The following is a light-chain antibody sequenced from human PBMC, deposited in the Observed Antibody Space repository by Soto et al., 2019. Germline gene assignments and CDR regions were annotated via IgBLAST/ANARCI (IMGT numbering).Light chain of an antibody. CDR1: QSLLHTNGYNY. CDR3: MQALQTPYT. V-gene: IGKV2-28*01. CDR2: LGS. J-gene: IGKJ2*01. Sequence: DIVMTQSPLSLPVTPGEPASISCRSSQSLLHTNGYNYLDWYLQKPGQSPQLLIYLGSNRASGVTDRFSGSGSGTDFTLIISRVEAEDVGVYYCMQALQTPYTFGQVTKLEIK.